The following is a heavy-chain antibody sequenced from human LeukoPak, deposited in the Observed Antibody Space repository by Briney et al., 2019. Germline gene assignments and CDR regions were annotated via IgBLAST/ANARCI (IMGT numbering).Heavy chain of an antibody. CDR3: ARVGYSYGRLAIFDY. D-gene: IGHD5-18*01. Sequence: ASVKVSCKACGYTFTGYYMHLVRQAPGQGLEWMGWINPNSGGTNYAQKFQGRVTMTRDTSISTAYMELSRLRSDDTAVYYCARVGYSYGRLAIFDYWGQGTLVTVSS. CDR2: INPNSGGT. V-gene: IGHV1-2*02. J-gene: IGHJ4*02. CDR1: GYTFTGYY.